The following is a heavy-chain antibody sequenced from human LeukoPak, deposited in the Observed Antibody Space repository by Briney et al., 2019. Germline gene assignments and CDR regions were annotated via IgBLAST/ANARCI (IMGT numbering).Heavy chain of an antibody. D-gene: IGHD3-9*01. CDR2: INNSGST. Sequence: PSETLSLTCAVYGESFSGYYWRWIRQPPGRGLGWIGEINNSGSTTHNTSLKSRVTLSGATPKNQFSLKLSAVRAADTAVFYCGRHSPREPDDNLTGQFRVAPPYYMDVWGKGTTVTISS. J-gene: IGHJ6*03. CDR3: GRHSPREPDDNLTGQFRVAPPYYMDV. V-gene: IGHV4-34*01. CDR1: GESFSGYY.